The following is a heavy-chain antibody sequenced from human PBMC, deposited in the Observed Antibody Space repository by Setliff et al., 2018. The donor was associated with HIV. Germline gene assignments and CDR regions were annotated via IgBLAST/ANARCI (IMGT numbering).Heavy chain of an antibody. CDR3: ARLTTTYYYDSSAYYHPV. CDR2: ISQSGST. CDR1: GVPFSDYY. J-gene: IGHJ4*02. Sequence: SETLSLTCALNGVPFSDYYWNWIRQSPGKGLEWIGYISQSGSTYYNPSLKSRVTISVDRSKNQFSLKLSSVTAADTAVFYCARLTTTYYYDSSAYYHPVWGQGTLVTVSS. V-gene: IGHV4-34*01. D-gene: IGHD3-22*01.